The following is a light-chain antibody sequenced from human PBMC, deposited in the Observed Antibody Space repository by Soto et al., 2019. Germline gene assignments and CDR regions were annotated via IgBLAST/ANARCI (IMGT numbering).Light chain of an antibody. CDR1: QSGCSY. CDR2: DAS. Sequence: IGLTQSPATMSLSPGERATLSCLASQSGCSYLAWYQHTTGEAPRLLIYDASNRATGIPARFSGSGSGTDFTLTISSLEPEDFAVYYCQQRSNRPWTFGQGTKWRS. J-gene: IGKJ1*01. V-gene: IGKV3-11*01. CDR3: QQRSNRPWT.